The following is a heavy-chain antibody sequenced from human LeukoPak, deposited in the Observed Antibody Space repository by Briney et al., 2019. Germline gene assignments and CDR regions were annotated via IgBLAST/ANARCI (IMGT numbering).Heavy chain of an antibody. D-gene: IGHD3-9*01. J-gene: IGHJ4*02. Sequence: GGSLRLSCAASGFTFSSYEMNWVRQAPGKGLEWVSYISSSGSTIYYADSVKGRFTISRDNAKNSLYLQMNSLRAEDTAVYYCAREAPRYDILTGYYLDYWGQGTLVTVSS. CDR3: AREAPRYDILTGYYLDY. CDR1: GFTFSSYE. V-gene: IGHV3-48*03. CDR2: ISSSGSTI.